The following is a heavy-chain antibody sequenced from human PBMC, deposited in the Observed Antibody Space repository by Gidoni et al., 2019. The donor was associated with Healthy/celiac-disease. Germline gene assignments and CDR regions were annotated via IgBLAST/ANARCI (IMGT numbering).Heavy chain of an antibody. CDR3: ASLAVADINYYYGMDV. J-gene: IGHJ6*02. D-gene: IGHD6-19*01. Sequence: QVQLVESGGGVVQPGRSLRLSCAASGFTFSSYAMHWVRQAPGKGLEWVAVISYDGSNKYYADSVKGRFTISRDNSKNTLYLQMNSLRAEDTAVYYCASLAVADINYYYGMDVWGQGTTVTVSS. CDR2: ISYDGSNK. CDR1: GFTFSSYA. V-gene: IGHV3-30-3*01.